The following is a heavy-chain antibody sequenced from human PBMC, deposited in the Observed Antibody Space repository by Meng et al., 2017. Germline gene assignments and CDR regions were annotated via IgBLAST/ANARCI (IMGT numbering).Heavy chain of an antibody. D-gene: IGHD2-15*01. Sequence: QVPLQECGPGLVKPSHTLSLTCTVSGGSISSGSYYWGWIRQPAGKGLEWIGRIYTSGSTNYNPSLKSRVTISVDTSKNQFSLKLSSVTAADTAVYYCARDGDCSGGSCYLGNDNWFDPWGQGTLVTVSS. V-gene: IGHV4-61*02. CDR3: ARDGDCSGGSCYLGNDNWFDP. CDR1: GGSISSGSYY. CDR2: IYTSGST. J-gene: IGHJ5*02.